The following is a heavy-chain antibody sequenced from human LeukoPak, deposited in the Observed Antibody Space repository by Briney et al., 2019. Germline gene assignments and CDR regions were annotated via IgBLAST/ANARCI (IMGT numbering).Heavy chain of an antibody. CDR1: GFMFTNYG. V-gene: IGHV3-30*18. Sequence: GGSLRLSCLASGFMFTNYGMHWVRQAPGKGLEWVAVISYDGSNKYYADSVKGRFTISRDNSKNTLFLQMNSLRAEDTAVYYCAKGWNYAFDYCGQGTLVTVSS. CDR2: ISYDGSNK. D-gene: IGHD1-7*01. J-gene: IGHJ4*02. CDR3: AKGWNYAFDY.